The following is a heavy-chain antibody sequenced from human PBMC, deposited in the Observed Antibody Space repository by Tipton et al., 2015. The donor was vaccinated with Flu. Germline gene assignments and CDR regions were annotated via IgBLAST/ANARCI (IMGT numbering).Heavy chain of an antibody. CDR2: ISAYNGNT. V-gene: IGHV1-18*01. D-gene: IGHD2-21*02. CDR1: GYTFTSYG. J-gene: IGHJ6*02. Sequence: QLVQSGAEVKKPGASVKVSCKASGYTFTSYGISWVRQAPGQGLEWMRWISAYNGNTNYAQKLQGRVTMTTDTSTSTAYMELRSLRSDDTAVYYCASTVVVTATPSDYYYYGMDVWGQGTTVTVSS. CDR3: ASTVVVTATPSDYYYYGMDV.